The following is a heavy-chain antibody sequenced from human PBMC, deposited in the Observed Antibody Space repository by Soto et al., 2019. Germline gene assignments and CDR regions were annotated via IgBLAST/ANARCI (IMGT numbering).Heavy chain of an antibody. CDR1: GFTVSSNY. V-gene: IGHV3-66*01. Sequence: GGSLRLSCAASGFTVSSNYMSWVRQAPGKGLEWVSVIYSGGSTYYADSVKGRFTISRDNSKNTLYLQMNSLRAEDTAVYYCARAVVVPAAFGWYYMDVWGKGTTVTVSS. J-gene: IGHJ6*03. CDR2: IYSGGST. D-gene: IGHD2-2*01. CDR3: ARAVVVPAAFGWYYMDV.